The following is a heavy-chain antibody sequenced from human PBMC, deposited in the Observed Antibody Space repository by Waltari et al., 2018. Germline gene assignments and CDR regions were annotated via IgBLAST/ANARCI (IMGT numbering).Heavy chain of an antibody. Sequence: EVQLVESGGGLVKPGGSLRLSCAASVFTFSSYSMNWVRQAPGKGLEWVSSISSSSSYIYYADSVKGRFTISRDNAKNSLYLQMNSLRAEETAVYYCARMTDSSGWYEDWGQGTLVTVSS. CDR2: ISSSSSYI. V-gene: IGHV3-21*01. J-gene: IGHJ4*02. CDR3: ARMTDSSGWYED. CDR1: VFTFSSYS. D-gene: IGHD6-19*01.